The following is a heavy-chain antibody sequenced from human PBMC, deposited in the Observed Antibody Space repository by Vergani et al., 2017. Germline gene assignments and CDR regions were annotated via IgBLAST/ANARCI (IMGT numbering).Heavy chain of an antibody. V-gene: IGHV1-2*02. CDR3: ARGETGPTAFDI. CDR2: MNPNSGGT. J-gene: IGHJ3*02. Sequence: QVQLVQSGAEVKKPGASVKVSCKASGYTFTSYDINWVRQATGQGLEWMGWMNPNSGGTNYAQKFQGRVTMTRDTSISTAYMELSRLRSDDTAVYYCARGETGPTAFDIWGQGTMVTVSS. CDR1: GYTFTSYD.